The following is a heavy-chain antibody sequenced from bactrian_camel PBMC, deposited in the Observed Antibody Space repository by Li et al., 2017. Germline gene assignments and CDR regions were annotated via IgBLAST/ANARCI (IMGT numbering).Heavy chain of an antibody. CDR1: GDRPGNRC. V-gene: IGHV3S19*01. J-gene: IGHJ4*01. CDR3: AASLRWDGAWNNAPDWRF. CDR2: IYTRGLIA. Sequence: DVQLVESGGGSVEAGGSLRLSCTLSGDRPGNRCVAWFRQRPGNEREGVVGIYTRGLIAYLSDSAKSRFTASKDNAKNTLYLQMNNLKPEDTAVYYCAASLRWDGAWNNAPDWRFWGQGTQVTVS. D-gene: IGHD1*01.